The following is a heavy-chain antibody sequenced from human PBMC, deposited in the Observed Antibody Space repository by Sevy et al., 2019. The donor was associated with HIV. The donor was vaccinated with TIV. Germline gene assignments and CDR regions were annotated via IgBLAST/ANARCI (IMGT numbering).Heavy chain of an antibody. CDR3: GKGLDIVVVPAALYSSSPDLDY. CDR2: IRYDGSNK. V-gene: IGHV3-30*02. CDR1: GFTFSSYG. D-gene: IGHD2-2*01. Sequence: GGSLRLSCAASGFTFSSYGMHWVRQAPGKGLEWVAFIRYDGSNKYYADSVKGRFTISRDNSKNTLYLQMNSLRAEDTAVYYCGKGLDIVVVPAALYSSSPDLDYWGQGTLVTVSS. J-gene: IGHJ4*02.